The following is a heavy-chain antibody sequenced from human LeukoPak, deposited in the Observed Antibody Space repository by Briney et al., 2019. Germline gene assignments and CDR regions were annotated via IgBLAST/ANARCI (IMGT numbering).Heavy chain of an antibody. CDR1: GLPFGDYG. V-gene: IGHV3-49*03. D-gene: IGHD6-19*01. J-gene: IGHJ4*02. Sequence: PGGSLRLSCRTSGLPFGDYGMSWFRQAPGKGLEWVSHIRSKAYGGTAEYVTSVKGRFIISRDDSKSIAHLQMSSLKTEDTAVYFCTRGYDTSGWLFDYWGQGTLVTVSS. CDR2: IRSKAYGGTA. CDR3: TRGYDTSGWLFDY.